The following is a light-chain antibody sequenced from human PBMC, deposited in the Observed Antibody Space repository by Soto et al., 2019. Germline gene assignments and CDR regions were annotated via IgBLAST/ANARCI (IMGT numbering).Light chain of an antibody. V-gene: IGKV3-20*01. CDR1: QSVSSSY. CDR3: QQYASSPQP. Sequence: VLPSPWGPLHLSPEEIATRSFMASQSVSSSYLAWYQQKPGQAPRLLIYGASSRATGIPDRFSGSGSGTDFTLTISRLEPEDFAVYYCQQYASSPQPFCQGTKVDI. J-gene: IGKJ1*01. CDR2: GAS.